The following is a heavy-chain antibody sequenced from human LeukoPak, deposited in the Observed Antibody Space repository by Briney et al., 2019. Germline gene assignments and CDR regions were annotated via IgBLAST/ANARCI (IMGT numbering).Heavy chain of an antibody. CDR3: ASAVAAPDQDPPFDY. V-gene: IGHV3-11*01. CDR1: GITSSDNF. CDR2: ISKSDGTT. J-gene: IGHJ4*02. D-gene: IGHD6-25*01. Sequence: GGSLRLSCAASGITSSDNFMSWIRQAPGKGLEWISYISKSDGTTYYADTVTGRFTISRDSAKKSVYLYMNSLRAEDTAVYYCASAVAAPDQDPPFDYWGQGTLVTVSS.